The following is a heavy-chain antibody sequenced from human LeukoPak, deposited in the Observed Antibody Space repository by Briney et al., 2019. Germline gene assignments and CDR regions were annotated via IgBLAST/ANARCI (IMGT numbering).Heavy chain of an antibody. Sequence: PGGSLRLSCAASGFTFSSYGMHWVRQAPGKGLEWVAVIWYDGSNKYYADSVNGRFTISRDNSKNTLYLQMNSLRAEDTAVYYCARDHGPYGDYFPPGDYWGQGTLVTVSS. D-gene: IGHD4-17*01. CDR2: IWYDGSNK. J-gene: IGHJ4*02. CDR1: GFTFSSYG. CDR3: ARDHGPYGDYFPPGDY. V-gene: IGHV3-33*01.